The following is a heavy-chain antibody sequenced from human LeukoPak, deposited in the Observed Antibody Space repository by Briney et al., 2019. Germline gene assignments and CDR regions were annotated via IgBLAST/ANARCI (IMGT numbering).Heavy chain of an antibody. V-gene: IGHV1-18*01. D-gene: IGHD2-2*01. J-gene: IGHJ4*02. CDR2: ISGNNDNP. Sequence: ASLKVSCKTSGYTFSNFGISWVRQAPGQGLEWMGCISGNNDNPNYGQNFQGRFTVTTDSSTSTAYMELRNLRSDDTAVYYCARDGTSTDDYWGQGTLVTVSS. CDR1: GYTFSNFG. CDR3: ARDGTSTDDY.